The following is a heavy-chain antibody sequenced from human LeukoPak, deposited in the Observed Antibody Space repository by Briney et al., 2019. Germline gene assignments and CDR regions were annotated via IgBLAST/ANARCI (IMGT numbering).Heavy chain of an antibody. V-gene: IGHV3-53*01. J-gene: IGHJ6*02. CDR1: GFTVSSNY. CDR2: IYSGGST. D-gene: IGHD2-15*01. CDR3: ARDSGCSGGSCYSPTYYYYGMDV. Sequence: GGSLRLSCAASGFTVSSNYMSWVSQAPGKGLEWVSVIYSGGSTYYADSVKGRFTISRDNSKNTLYLQMNSLRAEDTAVYYCARDSGCSGGSCYSPTYYYYGMDVWGQGTTVTVSS.